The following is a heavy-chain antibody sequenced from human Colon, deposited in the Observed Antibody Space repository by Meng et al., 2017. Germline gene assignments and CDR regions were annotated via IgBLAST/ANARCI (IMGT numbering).Heavy chain of an antibody. J-gene: IGHJ4*02. V-gene: IGHV3-15*01. CDR1: GFALTDAW. D-gene: IGHD1-26*01. CDR2: LKSKVDGGTA. Sequence: EVELVESGGGLVKPGGSLRVSCAGSGFALTDAWMSWVRQAPGKGLEWVGRLKSKVDGGTADYAVAVNGRFTISRDESKNTLYLQMNSLKPDDTAVYYCTTISWGYWGQGTLVTVSS. CDR3: TTISWGY.